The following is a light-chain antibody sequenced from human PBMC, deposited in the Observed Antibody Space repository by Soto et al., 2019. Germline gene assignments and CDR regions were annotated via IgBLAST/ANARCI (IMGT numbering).Light chain of an antibody. J-gene: IGLJ1*01. V-gene: IGLV3-21*02. CDR3: QVCDSSTDPCYV. CDR1: NIESKC. Sequence: YELTQPPSVSVAPGQTARITCGGNNIESKCLHWYQQKPGQAPVLVVYDDSDRPSGIPERFSGSNSGNTATLTISRVEDGDEADYYCQVCDSSTDPCYVFETGTKAT. CDR2: DDS.